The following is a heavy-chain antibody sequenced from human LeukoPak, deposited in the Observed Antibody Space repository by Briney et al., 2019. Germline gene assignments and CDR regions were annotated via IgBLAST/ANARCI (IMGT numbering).Heavy chain of an antibody. Sequence: PGGSLRLSCAASGFTFDDYGMSWVRQAPGKALEWVSGINWNGGSTGYADSVKGRFTISRDNAKNSLYLQMNSLRAEDTALYYCARGSLAGYCSGGSCVHYYYYYYMDVWGKGTTVTVSS. D-gene: IGHD2-15*01. CDR3: ARGSLAGYCSGGSCVHYYYYYYMDV. CDR1: GFTFDDYG. V-gene: IGHV3-20*04. J-gene: IGHJ6*03. CDR2: INWNGGST.